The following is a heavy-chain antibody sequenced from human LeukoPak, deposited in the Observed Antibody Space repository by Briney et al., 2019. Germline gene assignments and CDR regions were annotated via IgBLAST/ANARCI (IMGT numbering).Heavy chain of an antibody. CDR3: ARVRGGRSWYYYGMDV. CDR1: GFTSSNLA. Sequence: GGPLKPPWAASGFTSSNLAIHWARQPPAKGLEWVAEISYDGDNEYYADSVKGQFTISRDNSKDRLYLQMNSLRPEDTAMYYCARVRGGRSWYYYGMDVWGRGTTVTVSS. CDR2: ISYDGDNE. V-gene: IGHV3-30-3*01. D-gene: IGHD3-16*01. J-gene: IGHJ6*02.